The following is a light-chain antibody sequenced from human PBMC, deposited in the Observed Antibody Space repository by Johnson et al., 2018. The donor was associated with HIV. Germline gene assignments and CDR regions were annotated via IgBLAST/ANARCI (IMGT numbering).Light chain of an antibody. J-gene: IGLJ1*01. Sequence: QSVLTQPPSVSAAPGQKVTISCSGSSSNIGNSYVSWFQQLPGTAPKLLIYENNKRPSGIPDRFSGSKSGTSATLGITGLQTGDEADYYCATWDSSLTTGGVFGSGTKVTVL. CDR3: ATWDSSLTTGGV. CDR2: ENN. V-gene: IGLV1-51*02. CDR1: SSNIGNSY.